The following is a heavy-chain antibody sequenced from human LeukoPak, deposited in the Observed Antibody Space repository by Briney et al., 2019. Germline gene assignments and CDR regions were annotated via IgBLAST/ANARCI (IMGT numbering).Heavy chain of an antibody. J-gene: IGHJ4*02. CDR3: ARASTTVPNLLDH. CDR2: IKGDGSST. Sequence: GGSLRLSCAASGFTFSTYWMHWARQAPGKGLVCVARIKGDGSSTIYADSVKGRFTISRDNSKNTLYLQTSSMRAEDTAVYYCARASTTVPNLLDHWGRGTLVTVSS. CDR1: GFTFSTYW. V-gene: IGHV3-74*01. D-gene: IGHD4-17*01.